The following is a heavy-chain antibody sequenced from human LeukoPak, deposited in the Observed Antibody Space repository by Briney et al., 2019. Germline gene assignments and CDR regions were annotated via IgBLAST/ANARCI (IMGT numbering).Heavy chain of an antibody. CDR1: GGSFSGYY. CDR2: INHSGST. J-gene: IGHJ4*02. D-gene: IGHD1-26*01. V-gene: IGHV4-34*01. CDR3: ARRRVYGARSPSNYFDY. Sequence: SETLSLTCAVYGGSFSGYYWSWIRQPPGKGLEWIGEINHSGSTNYNPSLKSRVTISVDTSKNQFSLKLSSVTAADTAVYYCARRRVYGARSPSNYFDYWGQGTLVTVSS.